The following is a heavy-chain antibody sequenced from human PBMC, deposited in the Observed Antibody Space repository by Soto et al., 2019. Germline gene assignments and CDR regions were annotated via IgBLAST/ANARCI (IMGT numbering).Heavy chain of an antibody. J-gene: IGHJ4*02. CDR3: ARRPSGDYGVDY. CDR2: INHSGST. D-gene: IGHD2-21*02. CDR1: GGSFSGYY. Sequence: QVQLQKWGAGLLKPSETLSLACAVYGGSFSGYYWTWIRQPPGKGLEWIGEINHSGSTNHNPSLKSRLTVSVDTSKNQFSLKLRSVTAADTAVYYCARRPSGDYGVDYWGQGTLVTVSS. V-gene: IGHV4-34*01.